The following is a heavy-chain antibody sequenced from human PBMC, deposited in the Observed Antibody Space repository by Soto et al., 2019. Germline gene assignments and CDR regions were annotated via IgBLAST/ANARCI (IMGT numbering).Heavy chain of an antibody. D-gene: IGHD3-10*01. CDR2: TIPILAMS. CDR3: AASYGSGSRAFDY. CDR1: GDTFNSYT. Sequence: KMPGSSVKVSCKASGDTFNSYTINWVRQAPGQGLQWMGRTIPILAMSNYALKFQGRVTXTADKSTTTAYMELSRLRSDDTAVYYCAASYGSGSRAFDYWGQGTLVTVSS. V-gene: IGHV1-69*02. J-gene: IGHJ4*02.